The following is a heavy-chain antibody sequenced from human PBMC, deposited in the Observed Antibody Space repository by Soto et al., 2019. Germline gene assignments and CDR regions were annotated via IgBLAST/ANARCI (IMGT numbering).Heavy chain of an antibody. CDR3: ARYRPGPSGGFYYYGMDV. Sequence: QVQLVQSGAEVKKPGASVKVSCKASGYTFTSYGISWVRQAPGQGREWMGWISAYNGNTNYAQKLQGRVTMTTDTSTSTAYMELRSLRSDDTAVYDCARYRPGPSGGFYYYGMDVWGQGTTVTVSS. CDR1: GYTFTSYG. J-gene: IGHJ6*02. CDR2: ISAYNGNT. V-gene: IGHV1-18*01. D-gene: IGHD3-16*01.